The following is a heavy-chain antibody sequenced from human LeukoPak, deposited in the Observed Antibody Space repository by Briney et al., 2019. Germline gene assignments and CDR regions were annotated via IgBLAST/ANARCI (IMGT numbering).Heavy chain of an antibody. CDR3: AREEYCSGGSCRSDAFDI. V-gene: IGHV3-11*04. J-gene: IGHJ3*02. Sequence: PGGSLRLSCAASGFTFSDYYMSWIRQAPGKGLEWVSYISSSGSTIYYADSVKGRFTISRDNAKNSLYLQMNSLRAEDTAVYYCAREEYCSGGSCRSDAFDIWGQGTMVTVSS. CDR2: ISSSGSTI. D-gene: IGHD2-15*01. CDR1: GFTFSDYY.